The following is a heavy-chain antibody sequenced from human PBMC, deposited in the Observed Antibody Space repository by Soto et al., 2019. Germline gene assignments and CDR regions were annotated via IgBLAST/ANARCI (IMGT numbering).Heavy chain of an antibody. V-gene: IGHV1-8*01. CDR2: MNPNSGNT. D-gene: IGHD6-13*01. CDR1: GYTFTSYD. Sequence: QVQLVQSGAEVKKPGASVKVSCKASGYTFTSYDINWVRQATGQGLEWMGWMNPNSGNTGYAQKFQGRVTMTRNTSISTAYMELSSLRSEDTAVYYCARGTLGYSSSWYDYYYYGMDVWGQGTTVTVSS. CDR3: ARGTLGYSSSWYDYYYYGMDV. J-gene: IGHJ6*02.